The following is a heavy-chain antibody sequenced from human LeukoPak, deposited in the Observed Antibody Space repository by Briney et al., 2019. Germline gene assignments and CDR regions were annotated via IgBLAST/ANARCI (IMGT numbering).Heavy chain of an antibody. CDR3: ARDSGTWSWSGGYFDY. V-gene: IGHV3-7*01. CDR2: IKQDGSEI. CDR1: GFTSSSHW. J-gene: IGHJ4*02. Sequence: GGSLRLSCVVSGFTSSSHWMSWVRQAPGKGLEWVANIKQDGSEIYYVDSVRGRFTISRDNAKNSLHLQMNSLRAEDTAVYYCARDSGTWSWSGGYFDYWGQGTLVTVSS. D-gene: IGHD3-10*01.